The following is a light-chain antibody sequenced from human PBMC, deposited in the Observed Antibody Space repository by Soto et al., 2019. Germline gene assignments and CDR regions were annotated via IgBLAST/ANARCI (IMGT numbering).Light chain of an antibody. V-gene: IGKV1-39*01. Sequence: DIQMTQSPASLSASIGDRVIITCRASQSISNYLNWYQHKPGRAPKFLIYAASSLQSGVPSRFSGSGSGTDFTLTISSLQREYFGTYFCQQSFSSSWTFGQGTKVE. J-gene: IGKJ1*01. CDR1: QSISNY. CDR2: AAS. CDR3: QQSFSSSWT.